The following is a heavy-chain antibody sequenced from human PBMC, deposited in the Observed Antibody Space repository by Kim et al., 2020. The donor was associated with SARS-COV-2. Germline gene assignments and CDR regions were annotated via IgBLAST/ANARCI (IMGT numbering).Heavy chain of an antibody. CDR1: GGSFSGYY. J-gene: IGHJ6*02. D-gene: IGHD3-22*01. V-gene: IGHV4-34*01. CDR2: INHSGST. Sequence: SETLSLTCAVYGGSFSGYYWSWIRQPPGKGLEWIGEINHSGSTNYNPSLKSRVTISVDTSKNQFSLKLSSVTAADTAVYYCARGRHYYDSSGYYLHYYYGMDVWGQGTTVTVSS. CDR3: ARGRHYYDSSGYYLHYYYGMDV.